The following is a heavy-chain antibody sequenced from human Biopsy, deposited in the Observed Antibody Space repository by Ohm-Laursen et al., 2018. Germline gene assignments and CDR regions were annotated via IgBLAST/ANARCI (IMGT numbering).Heavy chain of an antibody. J-gene: IGHJ1*01. CDR1: GYTFTSQY. V-gene: IGHV1-2*02. CDR3: AKGQDLRGGAEYFQH. CDR2: INPHSGTT. Sequence: ASVKVSCKASGYTFTSQYLHWVRQAPGQGLEWMGWINPHSGTTKFAQDFQGRVTMTRDTSITTAYMELRRLRSDGTAVYYCAKGQDLRGGAEYFQHWGQGALVTVSS. D-gene: IGHD2-15*01.